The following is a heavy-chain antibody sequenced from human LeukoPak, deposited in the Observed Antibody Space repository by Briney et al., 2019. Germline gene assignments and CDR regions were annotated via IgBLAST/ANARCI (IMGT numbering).Heavy chain of an antibody. D-gene: IGHD3-10*01. Sequence: ASVKVSCKASGYSFTGYYMHWVRQAPGQGLEWMGWINPNSGGTNYAQKFQGRVTMTRDTSISTAYMELSRLRSDDTAVYYCARAHYYGSGSQEVWGQGTLVTVSS. CDR2: INPNSGGT. CDR3: ARAHYYGSGSQEV. J-gene: IGHJ4*02. CDR1: GYSFTGYY. V-gene: IGHV1-2*02.